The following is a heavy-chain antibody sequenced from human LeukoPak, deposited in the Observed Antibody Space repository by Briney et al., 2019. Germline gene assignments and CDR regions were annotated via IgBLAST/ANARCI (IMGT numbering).Heavy chain of an antibody. J-gene: IGHJ4*02. Sequence: PGGSLRLSCVVSGFTFSSYPMSWVRQAPGKGLEWVSVISGSGDVTHYADSMKGRFTISRDNTKNTLNLQMNGLRDEDTAIYYCARDSSHYLGSSDYWGQGALVTVSS. CDR3: ARDSSHYLGSSDY. CDR1: GFTFSSYP. D-gene: IGHD6-6*01. V-gene: IGHV3-23*01. CDR2: ISGSGDVT.